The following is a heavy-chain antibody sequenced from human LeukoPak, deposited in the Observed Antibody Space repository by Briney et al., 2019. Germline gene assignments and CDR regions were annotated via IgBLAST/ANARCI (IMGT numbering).Heavy chain of an antibody. CDR1: GFTFSSYA. Sequence: TGGSLRLSCAASGFTFSSYAMSWARQAPGKGLEWVSAISGSGGSTYYANSVRGRFTISRDNSKNTLYLQMNSLRAEDTAVYYCAKKGIAAAGPNYFDYWGQGTLVTVSS. CDR3: AKKGIAAAGPNYFDY. J-gene: IGHJ4*02. CDR2: ISGSGGST. D-gene: IGHD6-13*01. V-gene: IGHV3-23*01.